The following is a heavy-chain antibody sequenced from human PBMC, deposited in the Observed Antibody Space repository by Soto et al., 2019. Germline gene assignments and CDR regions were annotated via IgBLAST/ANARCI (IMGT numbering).Heavy chain of an antibody. CDR2: ISYDGSNK. CDR3: AKDGRYGDYDY. V-gene: IGHV3-30-3*01. CDR1: GFTFSSYA. J-gene: IGHJ4*02. D-gene: IGHD4-17*01. Sequence: QVQLVESGGGVVQPGRSLRLSRADSGFTFSSYAMHLVRQAPGKGLALVAVISYDGSNKYYAESVKGRFTISRDNPKNTLYVQMNCLRAEDTAVYYCAKDGRYGDYDYWGQGTLVTVSS.